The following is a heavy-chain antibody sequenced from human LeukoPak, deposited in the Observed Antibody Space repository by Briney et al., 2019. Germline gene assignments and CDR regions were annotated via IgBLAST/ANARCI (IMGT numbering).Heavy chain of an antibody. CDR1: GFTFSNCA. Sequence: GGSLRLSCAASGFTFSNCAMTWVRQAPGMGLEWVSAISGSGGSTYYADSVKGRFTISRDNSKNTLYLQMSSLRAEDTAVYYCAKYITVTTNSYYYYMDVWGKGTTVTVSS. D-gene: IGHD4-11*01. CDR3: AKYITVTTNSYYYYMDV. J-gene: IGHJ6*03. CDR2: ISGSGGST. V-gene: IGHV3-23*01.